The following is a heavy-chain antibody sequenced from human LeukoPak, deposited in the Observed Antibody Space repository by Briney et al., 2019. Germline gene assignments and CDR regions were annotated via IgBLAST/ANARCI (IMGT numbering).Heavy chain of an antibody. CDR1: GYTFTGYY. D-gene: IGHD4-17*01. Sequence: ASVKVSCKASGYTFTGYYMHWVRQAPGQGLEWMGIINPSDGSTSYAQKFQGRVTMTRDTSTSTVYMDLSSLRSEDTAVYYCARTLRLNHYLDQWGQGTLVTVSS. V-gene: IGHV1-46*01. CDR2: INPSDGST. J-gene: IGHJ4*02. CDR3: ARTLRLNHYLDQ.